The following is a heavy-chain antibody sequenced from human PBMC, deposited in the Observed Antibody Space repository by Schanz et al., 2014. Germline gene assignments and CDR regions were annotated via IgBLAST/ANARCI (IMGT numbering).Heavy chain of an antibody. V-gene: IGHV1-69*09. CDR1: GGIFNTHT. CDR3: ARELCSSTTCYVRYDP. CDR2: AIPIVAIA. J-gene: IGHJ5*02. Sequence: QVQLVQSGAEVKKPGSSVKVSCKASGGIFNTHTINWVRQAPGQGLEWMGRAIPIVAIANYAQKFQGRVTITADKSTSTVYMELSSLRSEDTAIYYCARELCSSTTCYVRYDPWGQGTLVTVSS. D-gene: IGHD2-2*01.